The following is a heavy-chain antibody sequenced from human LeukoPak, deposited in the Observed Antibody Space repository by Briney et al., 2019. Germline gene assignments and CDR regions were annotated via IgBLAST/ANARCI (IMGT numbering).Heavy chain of an antibody. CDR2: ISSSGFI. D-gene: IGHD1-14*01. CDR1: GFTFTAFT. J-gene: IGHJ3*02. V-gene: IGHV3-21*06. Sequence: KSGGSLRLSCAASGFTFTAFTINWVRQAPGKGLEWVSSISSSGFIYFADSLTGRFTISRDNAKNSVYLQINSLRAEDTAVYYCARDRNFVAFDIWGQGTMVTVSS. CDR3: ARDRNFVAFDI.